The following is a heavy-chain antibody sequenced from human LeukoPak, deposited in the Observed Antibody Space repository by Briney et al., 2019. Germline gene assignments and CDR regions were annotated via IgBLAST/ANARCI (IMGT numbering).Heavy chain of an antibody. CDR3: ASSRSYDWDNWFDP. D-gene: IGHD3-9*01. J-gene: IGHJ5*02. V-gene: IGHV1-18*01. CDR1: GYTFTSYG. CDR2: ISAYNGNT. Sequence: ASVKVSCKASGYTFTSYGISWVRQAPGQGLEWMGWISAYNGNTNYAQKLQGRVTMSTDTSTRTAYMELRSLRSDDTAVYYCASSRSYDWDNWFDPWGQGTLVTVSS.